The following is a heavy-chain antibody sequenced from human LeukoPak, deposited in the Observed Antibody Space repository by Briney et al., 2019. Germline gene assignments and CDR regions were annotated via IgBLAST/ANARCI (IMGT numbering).Heavy chain of an antibody. CDR3: AKDVGGLSPYYFDY. D-gene: IGHD3-16*01. CDR1: GGTFSSYA. J-gene: IGHJ4*01. Sequence: GASVKVPCKASGGTFSSYAISWVRQAPGQGIEWMGGIIPIFGTANYAQKFQGRVTITADKSTSTAYMELSSLRAEDTAVYYCAKDVGGLSPYYFDYWGHGTLVTVSS. CDR2: IIPIFGTA. V-gene: IGHV1-69*06.